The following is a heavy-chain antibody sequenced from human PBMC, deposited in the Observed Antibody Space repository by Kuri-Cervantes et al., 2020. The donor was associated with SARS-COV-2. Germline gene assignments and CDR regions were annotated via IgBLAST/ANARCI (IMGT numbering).Heavy chain of an antibody. V-gene: IGHV4-39*07. J-gene: IGHJ2*01. CDR3: AQSRSIAARRPWYFDL. Sequence: ESLKISCTVSGGSISSSSYYWGWIRQPPGKGLEWIGSIYYSGSTYYNPSLKSRVTISVDTSKNQFSLKLSSVTAADTAVYYCAQSRSIAARRPWYFDLWGRGTLVTVSS. D-gene: IGHD6-6*01. CDR1: GGSISSSSYY. CDR2: IYYSGST.